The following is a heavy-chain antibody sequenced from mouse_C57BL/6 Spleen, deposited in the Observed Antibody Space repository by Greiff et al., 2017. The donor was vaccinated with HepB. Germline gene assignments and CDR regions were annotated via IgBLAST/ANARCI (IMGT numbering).Heavy chain of an antibody. Sequence: DVHLVESGGDLVKPGGSLKLSCAASGFTFSSYGMSWVRQTPDKRLEWVATISSGGSYTYYPDSVKGRFTISRDNAKNTLYLQMSSLKSEDTAMYYCARGGLRRNYAMDYWGQGTSVTVSS. CDR2: ISSGGSYT. V-gene: IGHV5-6*01. J-gene: IGHJ4*01. CDR3: ARGGLRRNYAMDY. D-gene: IGHD2-4*01. CDR1: GFTFSSYG.